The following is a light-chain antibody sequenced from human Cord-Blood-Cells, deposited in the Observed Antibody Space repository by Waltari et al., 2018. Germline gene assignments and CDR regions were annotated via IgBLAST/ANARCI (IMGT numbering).Light chain of an antibody. J-gene: IGKJ4*01. CDR3: QQRSNWLT. V-gene: IGKV3-11*01. CDR2: DAS. Sequence: IVLTQSPATRSLSPGERATLSCRASQSVSSYLAWYQQKPGQAPRLLIYDASNRATGIPARFSGSGSGTDFTLTISSLEPEDFAVYYCQQRSNWLTFGGGTKVEIK. CDR1: QSVSSY.